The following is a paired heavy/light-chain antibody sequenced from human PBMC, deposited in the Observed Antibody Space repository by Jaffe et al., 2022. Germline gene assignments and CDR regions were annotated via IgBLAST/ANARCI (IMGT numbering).Light chain of an antibody. CDR1: ALPKQY. Sequence: SYELTQPPSVSVSPGQTARITCSGDALPKQYAYWYQQKPGQAPVLVIYKDSERPSGIPERFSGSSSGTTVTLTISGVQAEDEADYYCQSADSSGTSVVFGGGTKLTVL. V-gene: IGLV3-25*03. CDR2: KDS. J-gene: IGLJ2*01. CDR3: QSADSSGTSVV.
Heavy chain of an antibody. Sequence: QVTLKESGPVLVKPTETLTLTCTVSGFSLSNARMGVSWIRQPPGKALEWLAHIFSNDEKSYSTSLKSRLTISKDTSKSQVVLTMTNMDPVDTATYYCARTLRFLEWLNLYYYYYMDVWGKGTTVTVSS. J-gene: IGHJ6*03. D-gene: IGHD3-3*01. V-gene: IGHV2-26*01. CDR1: GFSLSNARMG. CDR3: ARTLRFLEWLNLYYYYYMDV. CDR2: IFSNDEK.